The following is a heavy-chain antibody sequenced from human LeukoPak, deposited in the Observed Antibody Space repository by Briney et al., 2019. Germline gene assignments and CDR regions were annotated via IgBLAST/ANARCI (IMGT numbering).Heavy chain of an antibody. Sequence: PSETLSLTCTVSGGSISSYYWSWIRQPPGKGLEWIGYIYYSGSTNYNPSLKSRVTISVDTSKNQFSLKLSSVTAADTAVYYCASALSSAAAGIDYWGQGTLVTVSS. V-gene: IGHV4-59*12. CDR1: GGSISSYY. J-gene: IGHJ4*02. CDR3: ASALSSAAAGIDY. CDR2: IYYSGST. D-gene: IGHD6-13*01.